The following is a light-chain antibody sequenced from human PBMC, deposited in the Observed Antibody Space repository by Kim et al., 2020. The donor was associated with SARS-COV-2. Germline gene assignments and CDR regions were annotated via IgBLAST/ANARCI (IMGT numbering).Light chain of an antibody. J-gene: IGLJ2*01. Sequence: QSVLTQPPSASGTPGQRVTISCSGSNSNIGSNTVTWYQQVPGTAPKLLIFSNDQRTSGVPDRFSGSKSGSSASLAISGLQSEDEADYYCAAWDDSLNVVFGGGTQLTVL. V-gene: IGLV1-44*01. CDR1: NSNIGSNT. CDR2: SND. CDR3: AAWDDSLNVV.